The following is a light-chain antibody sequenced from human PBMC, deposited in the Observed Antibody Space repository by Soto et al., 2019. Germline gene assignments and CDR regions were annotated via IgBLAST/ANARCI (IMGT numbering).Light chain of an antibody. J-gene: IGKJ1*01. CDR1: QSVSSY. V-gene: IGKV3-11*01. CDR3: QQRSNWPVT. CDR2: DAS. Sequence: EIVLTQSPGTLSLSPGERATLSCRASQSVSSYLAWYQQKPGQAPGLLIYDASTRATGISARFSGSGSGTDFTLTISSLEPEDFAVYYCQQRSNWPVTFGQGTKVDIK.